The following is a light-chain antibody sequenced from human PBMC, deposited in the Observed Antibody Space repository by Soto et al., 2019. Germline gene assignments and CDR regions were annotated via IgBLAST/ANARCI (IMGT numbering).Light chain of an antibody. Sequence: QSALTQPASVSGSPGQSITISGTGTSSDVGGYHYVSWYQQHPGKAPKLMIYEVTNRPTGVSNRFSASKSGNTASLTISGLQAEDEAHYYCSSYTTTYTVVFGGGTKLTVL. J-gene: IGLJ2*01. CDR3: SSYTTTYTVV. V-gene: IGLV2-14*01. CDR2: EVT. CDR1: SSDVGGYHY.